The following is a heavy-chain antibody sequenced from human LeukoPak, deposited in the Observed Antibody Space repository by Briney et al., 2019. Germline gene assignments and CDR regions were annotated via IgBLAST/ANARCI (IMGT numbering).Heavy chain of an antibody. CDR3: ARDHGYNSPYYFDY. CDR2: IYSGGST. V-gene: IGHV3-66*01. Sequence: GGSLRLSCAASGFTVSSNYMSWVRQAPGKGLEWVSVIYSGGSTYYADSVKGRFTISRDNSKNTLYLQMNSLRAADTAVYYCARDHGYNSPYYFDYWGQGTLVTVSS. J-gene: IGHJ4*02. D-gene: IGHD5-24*01. CDR1: GFTVSSNY.